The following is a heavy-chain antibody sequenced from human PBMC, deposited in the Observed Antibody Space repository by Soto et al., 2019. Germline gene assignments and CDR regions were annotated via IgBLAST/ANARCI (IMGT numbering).Heavy chain of an antibody. J-gene: IGHJ3*02. D-gene: IGHD2-15*01. V-gene: IGHV3-33*01. CDR2: IWYDGSNK. CDR3: ARDLSSYCSGGSCGSDAFDI. Sequence: LRLSCAASGFTFSSYGMHWVRQAPGKGLEWVAVIWYDGSNKYYADSVKGRFTISRDNSKNTLYLQMNSLRAEDTAMYYCARDLSSYCSGGSCGSDAFDIWGQGTMVTVSS. CDR1: GFTFSSYG.